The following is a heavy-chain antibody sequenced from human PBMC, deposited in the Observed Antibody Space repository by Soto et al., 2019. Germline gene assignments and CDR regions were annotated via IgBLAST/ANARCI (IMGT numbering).Heavy chain of an antibody. CDR3: ARGDIVVVVAATHYYYGMDV. J-gene: IGHJ6*02. CDR1: GGTFSSYA. Sequence: QVQLVQSGAEVKKPGSSVKVSCKASGGTFSSYAISWVRQAPGQGLEWMGGIIPIFGTANYAQKLQGRVTITADESTSTAYMELSSLRSEDTAVYYCARGDIVVVVAATHYYYGMDVWGQGTTVTVSS. V-gene: IGHV1-69*01. CDR2: IIPIFGTA. D-gene: IGHD2-15*01.